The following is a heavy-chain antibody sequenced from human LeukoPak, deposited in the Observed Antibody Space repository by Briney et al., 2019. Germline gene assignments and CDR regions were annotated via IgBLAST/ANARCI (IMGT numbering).Heavy chain of an antibody. CDR2: ISGSGGST. D-gene: IGHD6-19*01. CDR3: AKDSSGWYGEYFQH. V-gene: IGHV3-23*01. CDR1: GFTFSSDA. Sequence: PGRSLRLSCAPSGFTFSSDAMSWVRQAPRKGLEWVSAISGSGGSTYYADSVKGRFTISRDNSKNTLYLQMNSLRAEDTAVYYCAKDSSGWYGEYFQHWGQGTLVTVSS. J-gene: IGHJ1*01.